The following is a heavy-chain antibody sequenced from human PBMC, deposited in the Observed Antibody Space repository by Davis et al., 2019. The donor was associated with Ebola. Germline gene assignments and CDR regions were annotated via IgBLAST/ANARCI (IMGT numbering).Heavy chain of an antibody. D-gene: IGHD3-22*01. CDR1: GFSFSNHA. Sequence: PGGSLRLSCAASGFSFSNHAMSWVRQAPGKGLQWVSSISISADRTYYADSVKGRFTISRDNAKNTLYLQMNSLRAEDTAVYYCARVRYYDSRGSPRAQRPW. J-gene: IGHJ5*02. CDR3: ARVRYYDSRGSPRAQRP. CDR2: ISISADRT. V-gene: IGHV3-23*01.